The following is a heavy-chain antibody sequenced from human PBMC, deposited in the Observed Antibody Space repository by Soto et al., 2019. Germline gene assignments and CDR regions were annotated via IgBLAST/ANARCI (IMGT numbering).Heavy chain of an antibody. J-gene: IGHJ4*02. CDR3: ARTLDYFDY. V-gene: IGHV4-59*01. CDR2: IYYSGST. Sequence: SETLSLTCTVSGGSISSYYWSWIRQPPGKGLEWIGYIYYSGSTNYNPSLKSRVTISVDTSKDQFSLKLSSVTAADTAVYYCARTLDYFDYWGQGTLVTVSS. CDR1: GGSISSYY.